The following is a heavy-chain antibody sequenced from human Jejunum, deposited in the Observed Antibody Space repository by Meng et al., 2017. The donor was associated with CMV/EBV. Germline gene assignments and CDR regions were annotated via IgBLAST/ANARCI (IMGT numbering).Heavy chain of an antibody. CDR1: GYTFTSYG. Sequence: QVQLVQSGAEVKKPGASVKVSCKASGYTFTSYGISWVRQAPGQGLEWMGWFVNYVDTYPAPKFQGRVTMTTDTHTNTAFMELRSLTSDDTAVYYCASGTPGRSYCDYWGQGTLVTVPS. CDR3: ASGTPGRSYCDY. D-gene: IGHD2-15*01. J-gene: IGHJ4*02. CDR2: FVNYVDT. V-gene: IGHV1-18*01.